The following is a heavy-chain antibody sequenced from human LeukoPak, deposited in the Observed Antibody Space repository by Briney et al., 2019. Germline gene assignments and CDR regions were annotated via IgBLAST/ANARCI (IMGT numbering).Heavy chain of an antibody. Sequence: PSETLSLTCTVSGGSIGSGGYYWSWIRQHPGKGLEWIGYIYYSGSTYYNPSLMSRVTISVDTSKNQSSLKLNSVTAADTAVYYCARVRARNSYGYGQDFDYWGQGTLVTVSS. CDR2: IYYSGST. V-gene: IGHV4-31*03. J-gene: IGHJ4*02. CDR3: ARVRARNSYGYGQDFDY. CDR1: GGSIGSGGYY. D-gene: IGHD5-18*01.